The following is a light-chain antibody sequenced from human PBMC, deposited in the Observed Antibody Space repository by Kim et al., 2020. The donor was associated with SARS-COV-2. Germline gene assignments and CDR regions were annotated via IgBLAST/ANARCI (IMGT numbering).Light chain of an antibody. CDR1: QSISSY. Sequence: ASLGDRVTITCRASQSISSYLNWYQQKPGKAPKLLIYAASSLQTGVPSRFSGSGSGADFTLTISSLQPEDFATYYCQQSSSSPRTFGQGTKVDIK. J-gene: IGKJ1*01. CDR2: AAS. V-gene: IGKV1-39*01. CDR3: QQSSSSPRT.